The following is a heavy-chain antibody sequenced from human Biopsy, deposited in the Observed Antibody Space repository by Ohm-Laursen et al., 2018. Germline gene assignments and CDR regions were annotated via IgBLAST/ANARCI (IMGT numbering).Heavy chain of an antibody. J-gene: IGHJ4*02. CDR2: ISHTGYT. CDR3: ARGSNDSGGLYFPR. CDR1: GGSFTGHY. Sequence: SETLSLTCIVSGGSFTGHYWTWIRQPPGKGLEWIGHISHTGYTSYKSSLKSRVTISLDTSRKHFSLRLTSLTAADTAVYYCARGSNDSGGLYFPRWGQGTLVTVSS. V-gene: IGHV4-59*11. D-gene: IGHD4-23*01.